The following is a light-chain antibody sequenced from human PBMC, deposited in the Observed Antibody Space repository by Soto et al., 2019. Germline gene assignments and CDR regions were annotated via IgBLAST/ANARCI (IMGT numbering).Light chain of an antibody. V-gene: IGLV2-14*01. CDR3: TSYIATSTSYV. J-gene: IGLJ1*01. Sequence: QSVLTQPASVSGSPGQSITISCTGTSSDVGNYNYVSWYQQHPGKAPKLMIYDVSNRPSGVSNCFSGSKSGNTASLTISGLQAEDEADYYCTSYIATSTSYVFGTGTKVTVL. CDR1: SSDVGNYNY. CDR2: DVS.